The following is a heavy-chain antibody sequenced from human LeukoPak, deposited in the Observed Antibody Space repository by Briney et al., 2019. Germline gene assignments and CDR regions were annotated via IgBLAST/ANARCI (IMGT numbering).Heavy chain of an antibody. J-gene: IGHJ6*03. CDR1: GFTFSSYA. D-gene: IGHD6-6*01. CDR2: ISGSGGST. Sequence: GGSLRLSCAASGFTFSSYAMSWVRQAPGKGLEWVSAISGSGGSTYYADSVKGRFTISRDNSKNTLYLQMNSLRAEDTAVYYCAKDGRQSKIAARPYYMDVWGKGTTVTVSS. CDR3: AKDGRQSKIAARPYYMDV. V-gene: IGHV3-23*01.